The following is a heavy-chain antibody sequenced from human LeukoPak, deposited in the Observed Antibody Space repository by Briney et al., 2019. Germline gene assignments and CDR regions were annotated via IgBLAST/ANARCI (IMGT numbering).Heavy chain of an antibody. CDR3: ARDIAAAGPWYFDL. D-gene: IGHD6-13*01. CDR1: GGSLNDYY. Sequence: SETLSLTCAVYGGSLNDYYWSWIRQPPGKGLEWIGEINHSGSTNYNPSLKSRVTISVDTSKNQFSLRLSSVTAADTAVYYCARDIAAAGPWYFDLWGRGTLGTVSS. CDR2: INHSGST. V-gene: IGHV4-34*01. J-gene: IGHJ2*01.